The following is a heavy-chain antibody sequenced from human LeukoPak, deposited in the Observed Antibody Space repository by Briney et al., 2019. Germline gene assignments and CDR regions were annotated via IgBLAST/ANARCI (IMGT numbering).Heavy chain of an antibody. CDR2: MNPNSGNT. D-gene: IGHD6-6*01. CDR3: ARVPRRFKQLVLFDY. J-gene: IGHJ4*02. CDR1: GYTFTSYD. V-gene: IGHV1-8*01. Sequence: ASVKVSCKASGYTFTSYDINWVRQAPGQGLEWMGWMNPNSGNTGYAQKFQGRVTMTRNTSISTAYMELSSLRSEDTAVYYCARVPRRFKQLVLFDYWGQGTLVTVSS.